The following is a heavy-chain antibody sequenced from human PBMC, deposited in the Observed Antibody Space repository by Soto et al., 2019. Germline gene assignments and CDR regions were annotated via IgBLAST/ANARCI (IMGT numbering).Heavy chain of an antibody. V-gene: IGHV4-39*01. Sequence: KQSQTLSLTCTVSGGSISSSSYYWGWIRQPPGKGLEWIGSIYYSGSTYYNPSLKSRVTISVDTSKNQFSLKLSSVTAADTAVYYCARLGGLWFGELLLEIDYWGQGTLVTVSS. D-gene: IGHD3-10*01. J-gene: IGHJ4*02. CDR2: IYYSGST. CDR3: ARLGGLWFGELLLEIDY. CDR1: GGSISSSSYY.